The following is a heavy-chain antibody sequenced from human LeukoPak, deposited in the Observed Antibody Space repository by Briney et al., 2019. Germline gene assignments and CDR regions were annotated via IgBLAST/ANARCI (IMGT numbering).Heavy chain of an antibody. V-gene: IGHV3-53*05. D-gene: IGHD1-26*01. CDR2: IYSDDTT. CDR1: GFTFSGNY. CDR3: SKARIVGPPTPLRF. Sequence: GGSLRLSCAVSGFTFSGNYMSWIRQGPGKGLEWVSLIYSDDTTLYADSVKGRFTISRDISKNTLYLQMNSLRAEDTAVYYCSKARIVGPPTPLRFWGQGTLVTVSS. J-gene: IGHJ4*02.